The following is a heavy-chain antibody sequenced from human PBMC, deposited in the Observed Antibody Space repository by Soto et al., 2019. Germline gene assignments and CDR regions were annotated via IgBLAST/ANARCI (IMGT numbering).Heavy chain of an antibody. CDR1: GGTFSSYT. CDR3: FGAVVVPAAPLNYYYYMDV. Sequence: GASVKVSCKASGGTFSSYTSSWVRHAPGQGLEWMGRIIPILGIANYAQKFQGRVTITADKSTSTAYMELSSLRSEDTAVYYCFGAVVVPAAPLNYYYYMDVWGKGTTVTVSS. CDR2: IIPILGIA. D-gene: IGHD2-2*01. J-gene: IGHJ6*03. V-gene: IGHV1-69*02.